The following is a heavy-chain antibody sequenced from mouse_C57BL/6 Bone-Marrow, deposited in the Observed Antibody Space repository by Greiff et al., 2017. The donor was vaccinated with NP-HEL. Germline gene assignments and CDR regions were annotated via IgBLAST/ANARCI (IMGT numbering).Heavy chain of an antibody. Sequence: QVQLQQPGAELVKPGASVKMSCKASGYTFTSYWITWVKQRPGQGLEWIGDIYPGSGSTNYNEKFNSKATLTVDTSSSTAYMQLSSLTSEDSAVYYCVSLITTVVEGYAMDYWGQGTSVTVSS. V-gene: IGHV1-55*01. CDR1: GYTFTSYW. J-gene: IGHJ4*01. CDR3: VSLITTVVEGYAMDY. CDR2: IYPGSGST. D-gene: IGHD1-1*01.